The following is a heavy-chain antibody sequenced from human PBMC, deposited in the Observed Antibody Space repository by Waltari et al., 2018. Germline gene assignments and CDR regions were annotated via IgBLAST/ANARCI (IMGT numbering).Heavy chain of an antibody. CDR3: ARAGPDIAARLDY. Sequence: QVQLQESGPGLVKPSQTLSLTCTVSGGPISRGGYYWSWIRQHPGKGLEWIGYIYYSGSTYYNPSLKSRVTISVDTSKNQFSLKLSSVTAADTAVYYCARAGPDIAARLDYWGQGTLVTVSS. J-gene: IGHJ4*02. CDR1: GGPISRGGYY. D-gene: IGHD6-6*01. CDR2: IYYSGST. V-gene: IGHV4-31*03.